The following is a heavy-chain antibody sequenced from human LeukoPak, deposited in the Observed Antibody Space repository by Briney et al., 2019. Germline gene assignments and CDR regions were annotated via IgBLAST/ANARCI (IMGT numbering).Heavy chain of an antibody. J-gene: IGHJ5*02. Sequence: ASVKVSCKASGYTFTSYYMHWVRQAPGQGLEWMGIINPSGGSTSYAQKFQGRVTMTRDMSTSTVYMELSSLRSEDTAVYYCARGPRTPITIFGVVISRFWFDPWGQGTLVTVSS. V-gene: IGHV1-46*01. D-gene: IGHD3-3*01. CDR2: INPSGGST. CDR1: GYTFTSYY. CDR3: ARGPRTPITIFGVVISRFWFDP.